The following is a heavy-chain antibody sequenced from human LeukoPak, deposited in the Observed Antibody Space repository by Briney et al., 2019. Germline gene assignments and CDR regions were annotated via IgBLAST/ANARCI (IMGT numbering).Heavy chain of an antibody. CDR3: ARTTEGGYSGYFYYYYMDV. CDR1: GGSISSYY. Sequence: SETLSLTCTVSGGSISSYYWSWIRQPPGKGLEWIGYIHYSGSTNYKSSLKSRVTISVDTSKNHFSLKLSSVAAADTAVYYCARTTEGGYSGYFYYYYMDVWGKGTTVTISS. V-gene: IGHV4-59*01. CDR2: IHYSGST. D-gene: IGHD5-12*01. J-gene: IGHJ6*03.